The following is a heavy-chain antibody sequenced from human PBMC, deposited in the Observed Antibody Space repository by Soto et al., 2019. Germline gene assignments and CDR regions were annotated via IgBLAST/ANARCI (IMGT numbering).Heavy chain of an antibody. CDR1: RLTFNRYA. Sequence: LRLSCAASRLTFNRYAIHWVRQAPGKGLEWVTVISYDGSNKYYADSVKGRFTISRDNSENTLFLQMNSLRAEDTAVYYCARDAPSFYYDTSGYFDYWGQGTLVTVSS. J-gene: IGHJ4*02. CDR3: ARDAPSFYYDTSGYFDY. D-gene: IGHD3-22*01. CDR2: ISYDGSNK. V-gene: IGHV3-30-3*01.